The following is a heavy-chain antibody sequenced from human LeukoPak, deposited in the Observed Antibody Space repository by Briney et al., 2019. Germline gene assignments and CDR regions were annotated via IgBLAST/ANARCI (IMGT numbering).Heavy chain of an antibody. Sequence: GGSLRLSCAASGFTFSSYSMNWVRQAPGKGLEWVSSISSSSSYIYYADSVKGRFTTSRDNAKNSLYLQMNSLRAEDTAVYYCAREGTGTTSYYYYYMDVWGKGTTVTVSS. CDR1: GFTFSSYS. J-gene: IGHJ6*03. CDR2: ISSSSSYI. CDR3: AREGTGTTSYYYYYMDV. D-gene: IGHD1-1*01. V-gene: IGHV3-21*01.